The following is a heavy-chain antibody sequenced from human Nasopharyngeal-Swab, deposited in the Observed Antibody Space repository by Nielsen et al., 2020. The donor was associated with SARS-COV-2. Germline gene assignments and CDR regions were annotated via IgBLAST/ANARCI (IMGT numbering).Heavy chain of an antibody. CDR3: ARGSGDYDTRAPYYYYGMDV. V-gene: IGHV1-69*13. D-gene: IGHD4-17*01. CDR2: IISIFGTA. J-gene: IGHJ6*02. Sequence: SMKVSCKASGGTFSSYAISWVRQAPGQGLEWMGGIISIFGTANYAQKFQGRVTITADESTSTAYMELSSLRSEDTAVYYCARGSGDYDTRAPYYYYGMDVWGQGTAVTVSS. CDR1: GGTFSSYA.